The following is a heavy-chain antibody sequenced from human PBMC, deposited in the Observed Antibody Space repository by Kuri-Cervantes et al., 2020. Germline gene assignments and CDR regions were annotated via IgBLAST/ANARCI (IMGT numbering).Heavy chain of an antibody. D-gene: IGHD3-22*01. CDR3: ARVNYVVVITSAGYFQH. Sequence: GESLKISCAASGFTFSHYYMSWIRQAPGKGLEWVSYISSSGSNIYYADSVKGRFTISRDNAKNSLYLQMNSLRAEDTAVYYCARVNYVVVITSAGYFQHWGQGTLVTVSS. CDR1: GFTFSHYY. J-gene: IGHJ1*01. V-gene: IGHV3-11*01. CDR2: ISSSGSNI.